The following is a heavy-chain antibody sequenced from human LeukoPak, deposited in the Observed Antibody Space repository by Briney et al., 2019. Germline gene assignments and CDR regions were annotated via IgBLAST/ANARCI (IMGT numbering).Heavy chain of an antibody. CDR3: ARDLGWLQSDY. CDR1: GFSFSDHW. D-gene: IGHD5-24*01. V-gene: IGHV3-7*01. CDR2: IKKDGSEQ. J-gene: IGHJ4*02. Sequence: GSLRLSCVASGFSFSDHWMNWFRQAPGKGLEWVATIKKDGSEQYYVDSMKGRLTISRDNAKNSVYLQIHNLRAEDTAVYYCARDLGWLQSDYWGQGTLVTVSS.